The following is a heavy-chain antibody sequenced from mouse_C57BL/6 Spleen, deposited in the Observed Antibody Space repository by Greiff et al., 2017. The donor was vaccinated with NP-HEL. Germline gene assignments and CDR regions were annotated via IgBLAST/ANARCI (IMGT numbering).Heavy chain of an antibody. V-gene: IGHV14-4*01. D-gene: IGHD1-1*01. CDR2: IDPENGDT. J-gene: IGHJ1*03. Sequence: EVKLQESGAELVRPGASVKLSCTASGFNIKDDYMHWVKQRPEQGLEWIGWIDPENGDTEYASKFQGKATITADTSSNTAYLQLSSLTSEDTAVYYCTTRNYGSSYWYFDVWGTGTTVTVSS. CDR1: GFNIKDDY. CDR3: TTRNYGSSYWYFDV.